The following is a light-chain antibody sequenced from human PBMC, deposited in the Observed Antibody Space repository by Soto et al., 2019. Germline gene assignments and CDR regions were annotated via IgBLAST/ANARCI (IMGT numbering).Light chain of an antibody. CDR3: QLYNTYSPGT. Sequence: DIQMTQTAATLSAFARARVTVPCRASQSVSSWVAWYQEKPGRGPKLLIYDASTWQSGVPSRFIGSGAGTEFTLTNTSLQPDDFATYYCQLYNTYSPGTFGQGTKVDIK. J-gene: IGKJ1*01. CDR1: QSVSSW. CDR2: DAS. V-gene: IGKV1-5*01.